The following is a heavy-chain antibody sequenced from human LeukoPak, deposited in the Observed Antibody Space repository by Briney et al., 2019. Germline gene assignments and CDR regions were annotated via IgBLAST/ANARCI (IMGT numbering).Heavy chain of an antibody. D-gene: IGHD4-17*01. CDR1: GFTFSSYW. CDR2: IKEDGSDK. Sequence: PGGSLRPSCAASGFTFSSYWMKWVRQAPGKGLEWVASIKEDGSDKYYVDSVRGRFTISRDNARNSLFLQMSGLRAEDTAVYHCARALIGDYDKLDYWGQGTLVTVSS. CDR3: ARALIGDYDKLDY. V-gene: IGHV3-7*01. J-gene: IGHJ4*02.